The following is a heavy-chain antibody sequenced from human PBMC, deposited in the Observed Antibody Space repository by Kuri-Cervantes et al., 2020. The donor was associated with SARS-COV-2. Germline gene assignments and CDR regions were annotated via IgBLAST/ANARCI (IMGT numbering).Heavy chain of an antibody. CDR2: IYHSGST. V-gene: IGHV4-59*11. D-gene: IGHD4-11*01. J-gene: IGHJ5*02. CDR1: GGSISRHY. Sequence: SETLSLTCTVSGGSISRHYWSWIRQPPGKGLEWIGYIYHSGSTYYNPSLKSRVTISVDRSKNQFSLKLSSVTAADTAVYYCARRINYWWFDPWGQGTLVTVSS. CDR3: ARRINYWWFDP.